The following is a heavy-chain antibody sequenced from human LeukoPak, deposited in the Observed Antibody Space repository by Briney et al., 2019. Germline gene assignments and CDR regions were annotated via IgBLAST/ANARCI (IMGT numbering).Heavy chain of an antibody. J-gene: IGHJ4*02. Sequence: SETLSLTCTVSGDSISGFYWSWIRQPPGKGLDWIGYIYYTGSANYNPSLKSRVTISVDTSKNQFSLKLSSVTAADTAVYYCARHSSITMVRGVPPHFDYWGQGTLVTVSS. D-gene: IGHD3-10*01. CDR2: IYYTGSA. CDR3: ARHSSITMVRGVPPHFDY. V-gene: IGHV4-59*08. CDR1: GDSISGFY.